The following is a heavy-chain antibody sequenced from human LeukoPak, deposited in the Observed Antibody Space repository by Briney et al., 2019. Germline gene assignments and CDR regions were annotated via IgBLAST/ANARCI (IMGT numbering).Heavy chain of an antibody. CDR2: IYYSGST. CDR3: ARVGRWQLVDYYHMDV. V-gene: IGHV4-39*01. CDR1: GGSISSSSYY. Sequence: SETLSLTCTVSGGSISSSSYYWGWIRQPPGKGLEWIGSIYYSGSTYYNPSLKSRVTISVDTSKNQFSLKLSSVTAADTAVYYCARVGRWQLVDYYHMDVWGKGTTVTVSS. D-gene: IGHD6-6*01. J-gene: IGHJ6*03.